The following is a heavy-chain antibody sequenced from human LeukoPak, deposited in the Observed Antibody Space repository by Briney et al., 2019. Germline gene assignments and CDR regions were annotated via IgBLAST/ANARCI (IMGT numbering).Heavy chain of an antibody. Sequence: GGSLRLSCAASGFTFSSYDMSWVRQAPGKGLEWVSIISGSGGSTYYADSVKGRFTVSRDKSQNTPYLLMNSLRAADTAVYYCAKTRRAGGNYYFDYWGQGTLVTVSS. V-gene: IGHV3-23*01. J-gene: IGHJ4*02. D-gene: IGHD1-7*01. CDR1: GFTFSSYD. CDR2: ISGSGGST. CDR3: AKTRRAGGNYYFDY.